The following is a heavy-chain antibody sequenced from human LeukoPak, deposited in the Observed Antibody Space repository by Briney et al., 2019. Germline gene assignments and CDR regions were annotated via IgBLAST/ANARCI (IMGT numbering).Heavy chain of an antibody. D-gene: IGHD6-19*01. J-gene: IGHJ4*02. Sequence: SVNVSCKASGGTFSSYAISWVRQAPGQGLEWMGGIIPIFGTANYAQKFQGRVTITADESTSTAYMELSSLRSEDTAVYYCARVSSGWSTFDYWGQGTLVAVSS. CDR1: GGTFSSYA. V-gene: IGHV1-69*13. CDR3: ARVSSGWSTFDY. CDR2: IIPIFGTA.